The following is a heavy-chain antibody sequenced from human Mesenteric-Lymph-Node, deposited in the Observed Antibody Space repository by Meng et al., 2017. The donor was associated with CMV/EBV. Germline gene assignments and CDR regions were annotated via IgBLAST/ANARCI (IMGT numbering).Heavy chain of an antibody. D-gene: IGHD5-18*01. CDR1: AFTFSNYA. V-gene: IGHV3-30*04. CDR3: ARDFFGYYYGYGGYPHYGMDV. J-gene: IGHJ6*02. CDR2: ISYDGSQR. Sequence: GESLKISCTASAFTFSNYAMHWVRQAPGRGLRWVAVISYDGSQRYYLDSVKDRFTISRDNAKNSLYLQMNSLRAEDTAVYYCARDFFGYYYGYGGYPHYGMDVWGQGTAVTVSS.